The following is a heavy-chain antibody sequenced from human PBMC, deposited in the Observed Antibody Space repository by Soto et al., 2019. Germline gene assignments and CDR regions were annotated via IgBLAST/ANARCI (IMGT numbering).Heavy chain of an antibody. CDR2: ISSSSSYI. D-gene: IGHD3-3*01. J-gene: IGHJ6*02. V-gene: IGHV3-21*01. CDR3: ARDVTLVDYDFWSGPPAGYYYGMDV. CDR1: GFTFSSYS. Sequence: EVQLVESGGGLVKPGGSLRLSCAASGFTFSSYSMNWVRQAPGKGLEWVSSISSSSSYIYYADSVKGRFTISRDNAKNSLYMQMNSRRAEDTAVYYCARDVTLVDYDFWSGPPAGYYYGMDVWGQGTTVTVSS.